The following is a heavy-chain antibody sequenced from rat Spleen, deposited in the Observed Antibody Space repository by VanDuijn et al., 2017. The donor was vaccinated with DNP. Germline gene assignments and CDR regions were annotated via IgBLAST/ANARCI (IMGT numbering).Heavy chain of an antibody. CDR2: ISYDGSTT. CDR1: GFTFSDYN. Sequence: EVQLVESGGGLVQPGRSLKLSCAASGFTFSDYNMAWVRQAPKKGLEWVATISYDGSTTYYRNSVKGRFTFSRDNAKSTLYLQMDSLRSEDTATYYCATQGQLGITWFAYWGQGTLVTVSS. D-gene: IGHD1-10*01. V-gene: IGHV5-7*01. J-gene: IGHJ3*01. CDR3: ATQGQLGITWFAY.